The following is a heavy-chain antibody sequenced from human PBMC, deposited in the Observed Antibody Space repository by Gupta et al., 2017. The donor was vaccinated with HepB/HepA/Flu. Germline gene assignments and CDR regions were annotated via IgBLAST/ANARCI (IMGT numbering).Heavy chain of an antibody. D-gene: IGHD3-3*01. CDR2: IYYSGST. J-gene: IGHJ6*03. V-gene: IGHV4-39*01. Sequence: QLQLQESGPGLAKPSETLSLTCPVSGGPINRTSYHWGWIRPPPGKGLEWIGSIYYSGSTYYNPSLKSRVIIYVDTPKNQFSLKLSSVTAADTAVYYCARQSDRDRDDVWKDYMDVWGKGTTVTVSS. CDR1: GGPINRTSYH. CDR3: ARQSDRDRDDVWKDYMDV.